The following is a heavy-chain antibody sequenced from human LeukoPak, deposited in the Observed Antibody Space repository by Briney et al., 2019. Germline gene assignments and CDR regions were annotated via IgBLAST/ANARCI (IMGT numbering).Heavy chain of an antibody. J-gene: IGHJ6*02. CDR1: GDSFTSYW. Sequence: GESLKISCKGSGDSFTSYWIGWVRQMPGKGLEWMGIIYPGDSDTRYSPSFQGQVTISADKSISTAYLQWSSLKASDTAMYYCARRGYCSGGSCYSGDYYYYGMDVWGQGTTVTVSS. D-gene: IGHD2-15*01. V-gene: IGHV5-51*01. CDR2: IYPGDSDT. CDR3: ARRGYCSGGSCYSGDYYYYGMDV.